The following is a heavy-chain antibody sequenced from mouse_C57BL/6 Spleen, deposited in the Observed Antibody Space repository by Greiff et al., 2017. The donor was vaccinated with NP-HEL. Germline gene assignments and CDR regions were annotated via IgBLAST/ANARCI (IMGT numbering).Heavy chain of an antibody. CDR2: INPGSGGT. V-gene: IGHV1-54*01. CDR1: GYAFTNYL. CDR3: AREEIYYGNPFDY. Sequence: QVQLQQSGAELVRPGTSVKVSCKASGYAFTNYLIEWVKQRPGQGLEWIGVINPGSGGTNYNEKFKGKATLTADKSSSTAYMQLSSLTSEDSAVYFCAREEIYYGNPFDYWGQGTTLTVSS. J-gene: IGHJ2*01. D-gene: IGHD2-1*01.